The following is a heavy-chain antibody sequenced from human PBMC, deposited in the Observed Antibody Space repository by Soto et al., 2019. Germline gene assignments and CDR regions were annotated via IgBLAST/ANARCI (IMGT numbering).Heavy chain of an antibody. D-gene: IGHD2-21*01. CDR3: ARLVVKAYCGRGYHQSP. Sequence: PSETLSLTCTVSGGSISSYYWSWIRQPPGKGLECIGYIYYSGSTNYNPSLKSRVTIAVDTSKNQFSLKLNSVTAADTAVYYCARLVVKAYCGRGYHQSPRAQRTLVIVSA. CDR1: GGSISSYY. V-gene: IGHV4-59*01. CDR2: IYYSGST. J-gene: IGHJ5*02.